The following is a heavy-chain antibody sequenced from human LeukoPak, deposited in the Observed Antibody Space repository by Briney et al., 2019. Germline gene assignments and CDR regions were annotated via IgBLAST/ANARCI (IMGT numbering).Heavy chain of an antibody. CDR3: ARGRELPHYYMDV. CDR2: INHSGST. CDR1: GGSFSGYY. D-gene: IGHD1-26*01. V-gene: IGHV4-34*01. Sequence: SGTLSLTCAVYGGSFSGYYWSWIRQPPGKGLEWIGEINHSGSTNYNPSLKSRVTISVDTSKNQFSLKLSSVTAADTAVYYCARGRELPHYYMDVWGKGTTVTVSS. J-gene: IGHJ6*03.